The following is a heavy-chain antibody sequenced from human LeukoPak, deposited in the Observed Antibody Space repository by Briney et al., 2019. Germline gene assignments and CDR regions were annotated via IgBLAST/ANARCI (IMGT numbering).Heavy chain of an antibody. J-gene: IGHJ6*03. V-gene: IGHV3-7*03. CDR2: IKQDGSEK. CDR1: GFTFSSYW. Sequence: GGSLRLSCAASGFTFSSYWMSWVRQAPGKGLEWVANIKQDGSEKYYVDSVKGRFTISRDNAKNSLYLQMNSLKASDTAMYYCARTSGSYFYYYYYMDVWGKGTTVTVSS. CDR3: ARTSGSYFYYYYYMDV. D-gene: IGHD1-26*01.